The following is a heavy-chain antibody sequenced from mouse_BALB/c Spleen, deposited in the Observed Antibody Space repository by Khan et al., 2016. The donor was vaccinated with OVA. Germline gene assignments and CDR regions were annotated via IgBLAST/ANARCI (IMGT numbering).Heavy chain of an antibody. CDR3: ARHGSTSWFAY. J-gene: IGHJ3*01. Sequence: VQLKESGPELMKPGASVKISCKSSGYSFTSYYIHWVKQSHGKTLEWIGYIDPCNGGSTYNQKFKGKATLTVDKSSSTAYMYLSSLTSEDSAVYYCARHGSTSWFAYWGQGTLVTVSA. D-gene: IGHD1-1*01. V-gene: IGHV1-31*01. CDR1: GYSFTSYY. CDR2: IDPCNGGS.